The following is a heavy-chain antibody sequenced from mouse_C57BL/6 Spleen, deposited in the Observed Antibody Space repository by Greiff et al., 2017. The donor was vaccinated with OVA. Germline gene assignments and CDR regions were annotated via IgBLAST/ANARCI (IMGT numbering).Heavy chain of an antibody. V-gene: IGHV1-69*01. Sequence: QVQLQQPGAELVMPGASVKLSCKASGYTFTSYWMHWVKQRPGQGLEWIGEIDPSDSYTNYNQKFKGKSTLTVDKSSSTAYMQLSSLTSEDYAVYYCARSGYYGSSYAFAYWGQGTLVTVSA. CDR1: GYTFTSYW. J-gene: IGHJ3*01. CDR2: IDPSDSYT. CDR3: ARSGYYGSSYAFAY. D-gene: IGHD1-1*01.